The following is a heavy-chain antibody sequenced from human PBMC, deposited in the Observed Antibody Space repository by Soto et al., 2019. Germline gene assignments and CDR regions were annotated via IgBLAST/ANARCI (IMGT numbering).Heavy chain of an antibody. Sequence: QVQLVQSGAEVKKPGASVKVSCKASGYTFTSYGISWVRQAPGQGLEWMGWISAYNGNTNNAQKLQGRVTMTTDTSTSTAYRQLRTLRSEETAVYYCARATPPVDYWGQGTLVTVSS. V-gene: IGHV1-18*01. CDR1: GYTFTSYG. CDR3: ARATPPVDY. CDR2: ISAYNGNT. J-gene: IGHJ4*02. D-gene: IGHD2-15*01.